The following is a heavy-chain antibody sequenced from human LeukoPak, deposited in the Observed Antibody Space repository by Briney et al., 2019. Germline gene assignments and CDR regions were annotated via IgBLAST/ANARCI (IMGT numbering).Heavy chain of an antibody. CDR3: ARDRVLDCSSTSCYYFDY. V-gene: IGHV3-74*01. CDR1: GFTFSSYW. Sequence: GGSLRLSCAASGFTFSSYWMHWVRQAPGEGLMWVSHINSGGTITNYADSVRGRFTISIDNAKSTLYLQMNSLRAEDTAVYYCARDRVLDCSSTSCYYFDYWGQGTLVTVSS. CDR2: INSGGTIT. D-gene: IGHD2-2*01. J-gene: IGHJ4*02.